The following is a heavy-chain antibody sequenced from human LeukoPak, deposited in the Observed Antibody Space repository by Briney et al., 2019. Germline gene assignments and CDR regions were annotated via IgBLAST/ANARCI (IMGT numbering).Heavy chain of an antibody. CDR2: MNPNSGNT. CDR3: ARVRVDPDGYENCDY. V-gene: IGHV1-8*01. D-gene: IGHD5-12*01. CDR1: GYTFTSYD. Sequence: ASVKVSCKASGYTFTSYDINWVRQATGQGLEWVGWMNPNSGNTGYAQKFQGRVTMTRNTSISTAYMELSSLRSEDTAVYYCARVRVDPDGYENCDYWGQGTLVTVSS. J-gene: IGHJ4*02.